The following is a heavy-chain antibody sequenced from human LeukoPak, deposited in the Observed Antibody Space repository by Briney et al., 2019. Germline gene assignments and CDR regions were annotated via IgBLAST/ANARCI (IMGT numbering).Heavy chain of an antibody. CDR2: IYYSGST. Sequence: SETLSLTCTVSGGSISSYYWSWLRQPPGKGLEWIGYIYYSGSTNYNPSLKSRVTISVDTSKNQFSLKLSSVTAADTAVYYCAREGLAAAGTDYWGQGTLVTVSS. J-gene: IGHJ4*02. V-gene: IGHV4-59*12. CDR1: GGSISSYY. CDR3: AREGLAAAGTDY. D-gene: IGHD6-13*01.